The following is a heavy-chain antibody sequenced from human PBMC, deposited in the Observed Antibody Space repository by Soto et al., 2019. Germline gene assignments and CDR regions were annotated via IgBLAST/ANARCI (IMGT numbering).Heavy chain of an antibody. D-gene: IGHD6-13*01. CDR3: ARDKQQNFYYYYYGMDV. Sequence: LRLSCAASGFTFSSYGMHWVRQAPGKGLEWVAVIWYDGSNKYYADSVKGRFTISRDNSKNTLYLQMNSLRAEDTAVYYCARDKQQNFYYYYYGMDVWGQGTTVTVSS. CDR2: IWYDGSNK. CDR1: GFTFSSYG. J-gene: IGHJ6*02. V-gene: IGHV3-33*01.